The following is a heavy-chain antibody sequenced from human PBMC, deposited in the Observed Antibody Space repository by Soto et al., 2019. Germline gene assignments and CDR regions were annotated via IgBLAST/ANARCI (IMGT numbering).Heavy chain of an antibody. CDR1: GHTFTSYG. Sequence: ASVKVSCKASGHTFTSYGISWARQAPGQGPERMGWISAYNGNTNYAQKIQGRVTMTTDTSTSTAYMELRSLRSDDTAVYYCARDTIAARGLPLPYYCYYYGMDVLARGTTGTV. D-gene: IGHD6-6*01. CDR2: ISAYNGNT. CDR3: ARDTIAARGLPLPYYCYYYGMDV. J-gene: IGHJ6*02. V-gene: IGHV1-18*04.